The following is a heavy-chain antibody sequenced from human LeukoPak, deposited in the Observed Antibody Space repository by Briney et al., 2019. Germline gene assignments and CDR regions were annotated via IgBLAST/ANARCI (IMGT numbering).Heavy chain of an antibody. Sequence: GGSLRLSCAASGFTFSDYYMTWVRQAPGKGLEWVSGISVSGADTYYADSVKGRFTISRDNSKNTVSLRMNSLRAEDSAVYYCASRKEFSTSSVFYWGPGTLVTVSS. D-gene: IGHD6-6*01. V-gene: IGHV3-23*01. CDR1: GFTFSDYY. CDR2: ISVSGADT. CDR3: ASRKEFSTSSVFY. J-gene: IGHJ4*02.